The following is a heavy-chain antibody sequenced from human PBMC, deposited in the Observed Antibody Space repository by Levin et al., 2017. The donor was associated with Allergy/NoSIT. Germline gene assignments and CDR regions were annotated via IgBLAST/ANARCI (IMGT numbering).Heavy chain of an antibody. CDR3: AKASRSSVTYENVGYY. V-gene: IGHV3-23*01. Sequence: ETLSLTCAASGFTFSTYAMNWVRQAPGKGLEWVSAIIGSGGRAYYADSVKGRFTISRDNSKNTLYLQMDSLRTEDTAVYYCAKASRSSVTYENVGYYWGQGTLVTVSS. J-gene: IGHJ4*02. CDR1: GFTFSTYA. CDR2: IIGSGGRA. D-gene: IGHD3-10*01.